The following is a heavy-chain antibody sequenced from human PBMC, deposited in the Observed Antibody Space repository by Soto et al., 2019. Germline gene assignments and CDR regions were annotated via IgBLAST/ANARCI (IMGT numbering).Heavy chain of an antibody. V-gene: IGHV4-30-2*02. CDR1: GGSIISGGYS. J-gene: IGHJ6*02. CDR2: TYQGGTS. Sequence: PSDTLSLTCVDSGGSIISGGYSWNWIRQSPGNGLECIGSTYQGGTSFYTPSLKSRFTISRENSKNTLYLQMNSLRAEDTAVYYCAKAMVAATPTYYYDGMDVWGQGTTVTVSS. D-gene: IGHD2-15*01. CDR3: AKAMVAATPTYYYDGMDV.